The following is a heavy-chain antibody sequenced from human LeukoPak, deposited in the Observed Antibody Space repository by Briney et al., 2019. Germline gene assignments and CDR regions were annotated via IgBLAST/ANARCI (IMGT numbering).Heavy chain of an antibody. CDR2: VNPKTGGT. V-gene: IGHV1-2*02. CDR1: GYSFTGYH. Sequence: GASVKVSCKAFGYSFTGYHLHWVRQAPRQGLEWMGWVNPKTGGTNYARKFQGRVTMTRDTSINTVNMELSRLTSDDTAVYYCAREFSSKLEWLAYFTGDDAFDVWGQETMITVS. CDR3: AREFSSKLEWLAYFTGDDAFDV. J-gene: IGHJ3*01. D-gene: IGHD3-3*01.